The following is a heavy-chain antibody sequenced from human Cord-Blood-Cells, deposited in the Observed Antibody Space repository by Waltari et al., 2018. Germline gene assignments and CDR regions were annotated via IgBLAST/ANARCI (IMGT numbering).Heavy chain of an antibody. CDR1: GYTFTRYY. J-gene: IGHJ3*02. Sequence: QVQLVEAGAEVEKPGAAVEGFCKASGYTFTRYYMHWVGQAPGQGLEWMGIINPSGGSTSYAQKFQGRVTMTRDTSTSTVYMELSSLRSEDTAVYYCARPKSTVDAFDIWGQGTMVTVSS. CDR3: ARPKSTVDAFDI. CDR2: INPSGGST. V-gene: IGHV1-46*03. D-gene: IGHD2-2*01.